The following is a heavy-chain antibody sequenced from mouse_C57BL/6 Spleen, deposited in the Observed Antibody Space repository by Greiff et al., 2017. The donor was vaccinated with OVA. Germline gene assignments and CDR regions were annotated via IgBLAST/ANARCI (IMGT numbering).Heavy chain of an antibody. V-gene: IGHV1-55*01. CDR3: ARTDPYYAMDY. CDR1: GYTFTSYW. Sequence: QVQLQQPGAELVKPGTSVKMSCKASGYTFTSYWITWVKQRPGQGLEWIGDIYPGSGSTNYNEKFKSKATLTVDTSSSTAYMQLSSLTSEDSAVYYCARTDPYYAMDYWGQGTSVTVSS. J-gene: IGHJ4*01. CDR2: IYPGSGST.